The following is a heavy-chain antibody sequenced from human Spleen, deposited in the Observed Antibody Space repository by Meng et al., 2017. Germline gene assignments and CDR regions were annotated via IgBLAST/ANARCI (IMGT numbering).Heavy chain of an antibody. D-gene: IGHD6-13*01. J-gene: IGHJ4*02. CDR3: ARGELGIAHR. CDR2: LNTNTGNP. Sequence: VQLVPSGSELKQPGASEQVSFKTSGYTSTSYAMNCVRQAPGQGPEWMGWLNTNTGNPTYAQGFTGRFVFSLDTSASTAYLQISSLKAEDTAVYFCARGELGIAHRWGQGPLVTVSS. CDR1: GYTSTSYA. V-gene: IGHV7-4-1*02.